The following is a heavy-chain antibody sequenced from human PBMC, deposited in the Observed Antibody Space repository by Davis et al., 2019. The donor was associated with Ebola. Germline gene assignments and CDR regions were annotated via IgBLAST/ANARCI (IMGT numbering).Heavy chain of an antibody. J-gene: IGHJ4*02. CDR3: TSTTVSKGDY. CDR2: IRSKANSYAK. CDR1: GFTFSGSA. D-gene: IGHD4-17*01. V-gene: IGHV3-73*01. Sequence: GESLKIPCAASGFTFSGSAMHWVRQASGKGLEWVGRIRSKANSYAKAYAASVKGRFTISRDDSKNTAYLQMNSLKTEDTAVYYCTSTTVSKGDYWGQGTLVTVSS.